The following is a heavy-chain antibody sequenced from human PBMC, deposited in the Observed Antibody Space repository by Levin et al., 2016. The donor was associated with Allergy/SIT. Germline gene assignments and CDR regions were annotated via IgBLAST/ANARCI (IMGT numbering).Heavy chain of an antibody. D-gene: IGHD1-1*01. CDR2: ISWNSGSI. Sequence: GGSLRLSCAASGFTFDDYAMHWVRQAPGKGLEWVSGISWNSGSIGYADSVKGRFTISRDNAKNSLYLQMNSLRAEDTALYYCAKDLDLGAYYYYGMDVWGQGTTVTVSS. CDR1: GFTFDDYA. CDR3: AKDLDLGAYYYYGMDV. V-gene: IGHV3-9*01. J-gene: IGHJ6*02.